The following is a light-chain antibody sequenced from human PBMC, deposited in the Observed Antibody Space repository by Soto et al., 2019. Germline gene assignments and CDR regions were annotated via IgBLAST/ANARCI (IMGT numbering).Light chain of an antibody. CDR3: QQDNNYRT. CDR2: DAS. Sequence: DIQMTQSPSTLSASVGDRVTITCRASQSISSWLAWYQQKPGKAPDLLIYDASNLESGVPSRFSGSGSGTEFHLTSNKLQADDFASYYCQQDNNYRTFGQGTKVEIK. CDR1: QSISSW. V-gene: IGKV1-5*01. J-gene: IGKJ1*01.